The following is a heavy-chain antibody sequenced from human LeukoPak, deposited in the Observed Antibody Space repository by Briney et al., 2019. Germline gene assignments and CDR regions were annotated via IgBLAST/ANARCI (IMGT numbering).Heavy chain of an antibody. CDR2: ISAYNGNT. Sequence: GASVKVSCKASGYTFTSYGISWVRQAPGQGLEWMGWISAYNGNTNYAQKLQGRVTMTTDTSTSTAYMELSSLRSEDTAVYYCARDPSGSGRGYSYGYFDYWGQGTLVTVSS. CDR1: GYTFTSYG. J-gene: IGHJ4*02. V-gene: IGHV1-18*01. CDR3: ARDPSGSGRGYSYGYFDY. D-gene: IGHD5-18*01.